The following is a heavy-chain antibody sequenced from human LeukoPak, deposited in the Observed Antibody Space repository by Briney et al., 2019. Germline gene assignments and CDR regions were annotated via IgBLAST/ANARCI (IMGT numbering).Heavy chain of an antibody. D-gene: IGHD2-21*02. V-gene: IGHV1-2*02. CDR2: INPNSGGT. CDR3: ARDRGGVVVTANFDY. CDR1: GYTFTGYY. Sequence: ASVKVSCKASGYTFTGYYMHWVRQAPGQGLGWMGWINPNSGGTNYAQKFQGRVTMTRDTSISTAYMELSRLRSDDTAVYYCARDRGGVVVTANFDYWGQGALVTVSS. J-gene: IGHJ4*02.